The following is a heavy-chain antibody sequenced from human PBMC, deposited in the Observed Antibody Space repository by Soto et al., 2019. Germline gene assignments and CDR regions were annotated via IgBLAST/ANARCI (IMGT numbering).Heavy chain of an antibody. Sequence: QVQLQESGPGLVKPSGTLSLTCAVSGGSISSSNWWSWVRQPPGKGLEWIGEIYHSGSTNYNPSPNSRVTISVDKSKNQFSLKLSSVTAADTAVYYCARVTGHYYYGMDVWGQGTTVTVSS. CDR3: ARVTGHYYYGMDV. J-gene: IGHJ6*02. D-gene: IGHD3-10*01. V-gene: IGHV4-4*02. CDR2: IYHSGST. CDR1: GGSISSSNW.